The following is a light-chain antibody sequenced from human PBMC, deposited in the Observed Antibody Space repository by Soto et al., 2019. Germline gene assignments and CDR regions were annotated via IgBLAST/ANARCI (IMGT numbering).Light chain of an antibody. Sequence: QSVLTQPPSASATPGQRVTISCSGGSSNIGSYAVNWYQHRPGTAPKLLIYTNSQRPSGVPDRFSGSKSGTSASLAIAGLQSGDEADYYCAAWDDSLNGLVFGGGTQLTVL. V-gene: IGLV1-44*01. J-gene: IGLJ2*01. CDR2: TNS. CDR3: AAWDDSLNGLV. CDR1: SSNIGSYA.